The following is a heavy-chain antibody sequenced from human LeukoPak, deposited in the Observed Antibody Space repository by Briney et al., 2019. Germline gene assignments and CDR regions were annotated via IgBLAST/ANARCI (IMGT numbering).Heavy chain of an antibody. CDR3: ARLMFLWPPIYFDY. CDR2: INQDGSQT. V-gene: IGHV3-7*01. CDR1: GSTFSTYW. D-gene: IGHD2-8*01. J-gene: IGHJ4*02. Sequence: GGSLRLSCAASGSTFSTYWMSWVRRAPGKGLEWVANINQDGSQTFYVGSVKGRFTISRDNPGNSVYLQMNSLRAEDTAVYYCARLMFLWPPIYFDYWGQGTLVTVSS.